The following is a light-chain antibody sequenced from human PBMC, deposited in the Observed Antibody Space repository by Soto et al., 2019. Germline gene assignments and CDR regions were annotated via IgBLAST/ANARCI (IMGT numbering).Light chain of an antibody. J-gene: IGKJ5*01. CDR2: DTS. Sequence: EIVMTQSPATLSVSPGERATLSCRASQSISNKLAWYQHKPGQAPRLLIYDTSTRVAGIPARFTGSGSGTDFTLTISSLQSEDFAVYYCQQYNIWRSISFGQGTRLDIQ. CDR1: QSISNK. CDR3: QQYNIWRSIS. V-gene: IGKV3-15*01.